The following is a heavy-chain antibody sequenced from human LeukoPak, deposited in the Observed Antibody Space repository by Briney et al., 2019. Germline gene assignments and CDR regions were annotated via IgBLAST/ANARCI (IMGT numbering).Heavy chain of an antibody. CDR3: AKGIFGVIHNGIDV. CDR2: INAAGDDM. CDR1: GFTFPTHS. V-gene: IGHV3-23*01. Sequence: QPGGSLRLSCVASGFTFPTHSMAWVRQAPGKRLDWVSSINAAGDDMYYADSVKGRFSISRDNLKNTLYLQMHSLRAEDRAIYYCAKGIFGVIHNGIDVWGQGTAVTVSS. J-gene: IGHJ6*02. D-gene: IGHD3-3*01.